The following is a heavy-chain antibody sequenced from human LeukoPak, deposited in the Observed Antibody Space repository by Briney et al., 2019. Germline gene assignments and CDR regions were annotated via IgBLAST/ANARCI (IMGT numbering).Heavy chain of an antibody. V-gene: IGHV4-59*01. CDR2: IYYSGST. Sequence: PSETLSLTCTVSGGSISNYYWSWIRQPPGKGLEWIGYIYYSGSTDYNPSLMSRVTISVDTSKNQFSLKLSSATAADTAVYYCVRLDYYHFDYWGQGTVVTVSS. J-gene: IGHJ4*02. CDR1: GGSISNYY. CDR3: VRLDYYHFDY. D-gene: IGHD3-22*01.